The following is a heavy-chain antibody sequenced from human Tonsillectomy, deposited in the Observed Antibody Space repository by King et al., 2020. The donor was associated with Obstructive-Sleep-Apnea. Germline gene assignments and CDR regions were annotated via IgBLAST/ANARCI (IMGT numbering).Heavy chain of an antibody. CDR3: ARDGNGGPSDAFDI. Sequence: QLQESGPGLVKPSETLSLTCTVSGGSISSYYWSWIRQPPGKGLEWMGYIYYSGSTNYNPSLKSRGTIPVATSKNQFSLKLSSVTAADTAVYYCARDGNGGPSDAFDIWGQGTMVTVSS. CDR1: GGSISSYY. D-gene: IGHD2-8*01. J-gene: IGHJ3*02. CDR2: IYYSGST. V-gene: IGHV4-59*01.